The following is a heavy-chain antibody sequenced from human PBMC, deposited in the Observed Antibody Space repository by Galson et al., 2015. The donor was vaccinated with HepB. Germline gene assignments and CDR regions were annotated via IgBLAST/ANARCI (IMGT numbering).Heavy chain of an antibody. CDR3: ARDHDWAFDY. CDR1: GFTFTAYS. Sequence: SLRLSCAASGFTFTAYSMNWVRQAPGKGLEWISYIGGGGNNIEYADSVKGRFTISRDSAKNSLYLQMNSLRAEDTAIYYCARDHDWAFDYWGQGTLVTVSS. D-gene: IGHD3-9*01. CDR2: IGGGGNNI. V-gene: IGHV3-48*01. J-gene: IGHJ4*02.